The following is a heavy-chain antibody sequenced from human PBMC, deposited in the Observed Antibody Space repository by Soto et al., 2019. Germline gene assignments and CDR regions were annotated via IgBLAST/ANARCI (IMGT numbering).Heavy chain of an antibody. CDR2: IYYSGST. J-gene: IGHJ4*02. CDR3: ARHLGGTDGYHFDN. V-gene: IGHV4-39*01. Sequence: QLQLQESGPGLVKPSETLSLSCTVSGGSISSSSYYWGWIRQSQGKGPEWIGSIYYSGSTDYKPSLKSRVTISVDTANDQFYLKLSSVTAADTALYYCARHLGGTDGYHFDNWGQGTLVTVSS. D-gene: IGHD2-8*01. CDR1: GGSISSSSYY.